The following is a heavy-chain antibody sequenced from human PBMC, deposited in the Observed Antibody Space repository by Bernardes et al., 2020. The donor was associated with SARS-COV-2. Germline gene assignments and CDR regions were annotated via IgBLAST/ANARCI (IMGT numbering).Heavy chain of an antibody. CDR1: GFTFSSYW. Sequence: GGSLCLSCAVSGFTFSSYWMHWIRQAPGKGLEWVSRINGDGTSTSYADSVKGRFTISRDNAKNTLNLQMNSLSAEDTAVYYCARGAYSLNKSGPRSVFDIWGQATMVTVSS. V-gene: IGHV3-74*01. J-gene: IGHJ3*02. D-gene: IGHD1-26*01. CDR2: INGDGTST. CDR3: ARGAYSLNKSGPRSVFDI.